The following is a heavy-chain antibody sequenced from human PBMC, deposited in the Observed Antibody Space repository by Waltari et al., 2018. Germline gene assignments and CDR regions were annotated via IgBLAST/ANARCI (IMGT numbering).Heavy chain of an antibody. CDR2: ISSDGSGK. CDR3: AKAGGIYNYPLDP. D-gene: IGHD1-26*01. Sequence: QVEESGGGVVQPGGSLRLSCVASGYPFNNYGMHGVRQDPGKGLEWLAVISSDGSGKYYADSVKGRFTMSRDNSKNMVYLQMNSLRPEDTAVYYCAKAGGIYNYPLDPWGQGTLVTVSS. V-gene: IGHV3-30*18. J-gene: IGHJ5*02. CDR1: GYPFNNYG.